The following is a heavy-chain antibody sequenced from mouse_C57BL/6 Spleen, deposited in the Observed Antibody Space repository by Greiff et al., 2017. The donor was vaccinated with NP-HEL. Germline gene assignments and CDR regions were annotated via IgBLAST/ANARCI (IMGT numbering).Heavy chain of an antibody. V-gene: IGHV1-15*01. CDR3: TGTTLVEYFDV. J-gene: IGHJ1*03. D-gene: IGHD1-1*01. CDR2: IDPETGGT. CDR1: GYTFTDYE. Sequence: QVHVKQSGAELVRPGASVTLSCKASGYTFTDYEMHWVKQTPVHGLEWIGAIDPETGGTAYNQKFKGKAILTADKSSSTAYMELRSLTSEDSAVYYCTGTTLVEYFDVWGTGTTVTVSS.